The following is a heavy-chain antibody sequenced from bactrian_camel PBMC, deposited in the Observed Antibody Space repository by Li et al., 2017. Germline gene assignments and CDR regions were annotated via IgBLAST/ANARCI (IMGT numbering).Heavy chain of an antibody. CDR1: EYAYSSYY. CDR2: IEGDGST. D-gene: IGHD6*01. V-gene: IGHV3S1*01. Sequence: HVQLVESGGGSVQAGGSLRLSCAASEYAYSSYYMAWFRQAPGKEREGVAVIEGDGSTGYADSVKGRFTISKDNAKYTLYLQMNSLKPEDTAMHYCAAKYGGGWCHPYAREDEYKDWDQGTQVTVS. J-gene: IGHJ4*01. CDR3: AAKYGGGWCHPYAREDEYKD.